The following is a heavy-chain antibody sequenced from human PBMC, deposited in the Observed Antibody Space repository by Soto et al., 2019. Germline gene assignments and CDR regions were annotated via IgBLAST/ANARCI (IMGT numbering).Heavy chain of an antibody. V-gene: IGHV5-51*01. CDR3: ARGGVSTRTFDY. CDR1: GYNFAGYW. Sequence: GESLKISCKGSGYNFAGYWIAWVRQMPGKGLELMGIIYPSDSDTRYRPSFQGQVTISADKSISSVYLQWSSLRASDTAMYYCARGGVSTRTFDYWGQGTPVTGLL. J-gene: IGHJ4*02. D-gene: IGHD3-3*01. CDR2: IYPSDSDT.